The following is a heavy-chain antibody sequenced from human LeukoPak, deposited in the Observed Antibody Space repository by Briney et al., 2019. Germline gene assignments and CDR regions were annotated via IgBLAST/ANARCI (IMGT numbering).Heavy chain of an antibody. D-gene: IGHD3-10*01. CDR2: IYYSGST. Sequence: SETLSLTCTVSGGSISSYYWSWIRQPPGKGLEWIGYIYYSGSTNYNPSLKSRVTISVDTSKNQFSLKLSSVTAADTAVYYCARAPYGSGSYLGMDVWGQGTTVTVSS. V-gene: IGHV4-59*01. CDR3: ARAPYGSGSYLGMDV. J-gene: IGHJ6*02. CDR1: GGSISSYY.